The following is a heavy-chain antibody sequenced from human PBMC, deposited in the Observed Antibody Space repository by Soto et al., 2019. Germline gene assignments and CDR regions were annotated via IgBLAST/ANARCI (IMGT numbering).Heavy chain of an antibody. D-gene: IGHD3-16*02. CDR3: ARTNYDYVWGSYRFDY. CDR1: GGSIISGDYY. V-gene: IGHV4-30-4*01. J-gene: IGHJ4*02. CDR2: ISYSGTT. Sequence: SETLSLTCTVSGGSIISGDYYFICIRQAPWRGLEWIGYISYSGTTYYNPSLKSRVTISAEDTSKNHFSLKLTSVTAADTAVYYCARTNYDYVWGSYRFDYWGQGTLVTVSS.